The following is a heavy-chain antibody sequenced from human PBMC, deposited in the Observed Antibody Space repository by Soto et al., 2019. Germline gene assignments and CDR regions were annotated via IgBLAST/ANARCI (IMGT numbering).Heavy chain of an antibody. CDR2: IYYSGST. CDR3: ARTDSLYYGMDV. V-gene: IGHV4-59*01. D-gene: IGHD3-16*02. Sequence: SETLSLTCTVSGGSISSYYWSWIRQPPGKGLEWIGYIYYSGSTNYNPSLKSRVTISVDTSKNQFSLKLSSVTAADTAVYYCARTDSLYYGMDVWGQGTTVTVSS. J-gene: IGHJ6*02. CDR1: GGSISSYY.